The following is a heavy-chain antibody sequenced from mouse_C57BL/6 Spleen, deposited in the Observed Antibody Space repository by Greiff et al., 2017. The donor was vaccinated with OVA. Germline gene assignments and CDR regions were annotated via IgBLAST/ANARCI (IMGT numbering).Heavy chain of an antibody. CDR1: GYTFTSYW. D-gene: IGHD2-5*01. CDR3: ARSYSNSYYYAMDY. Sequence: QVQLQQPGAELVKPGASVKMSCKASGYTFTSYWITWVKQRPGQGLEWIGDIYPGSGSTNYNEKFKSKATLTVDTSSSTAYMQLSSLTSEDSAVYYCARSYSNSYYYAMDYWGQGTSVTVAS. J-gene: IGHJ4*01. CDR2: IYPGSGST. V-gene: IGHV1-55*01.